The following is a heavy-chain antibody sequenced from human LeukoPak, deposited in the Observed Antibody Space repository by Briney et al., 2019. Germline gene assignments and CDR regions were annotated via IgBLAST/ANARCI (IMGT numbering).Heavy chain of an antibody. Sequence: GGSLRLSCAASGFTVSSNYMSWVRQAPGKGLEWVSVIYSGGSTYYADSVKGRFTISRDNSKNTLYLQMNSLRAEDTAVYYCARVLLVRGVIPDYWGQGTLVTVSS. CDR2: IYSGGST. CDR3: ARVLLVRGVIPDY. CDR1: GFTVSSNY. D-gene: IGHD3-10*01. J-gene: IGHJ4*02. V-gene: IGHV3-66*01.